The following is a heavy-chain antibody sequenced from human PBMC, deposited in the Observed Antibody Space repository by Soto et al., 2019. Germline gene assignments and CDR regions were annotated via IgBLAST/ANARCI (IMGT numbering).Heavy chain of an antibody. CDR2: MSSDGSYM. CDR3: AKDRGGFANGWEYFDF. D-gene: IGHD6-19*01. CDR1: DSVFTKYT. J-gene: IGHJ4*02. Sequence: EVQLVESGGGLVKPGGSLRLSCEASDSVFTKYTMNWVRQAPGKGLEWVSSMSSDGSYMYDADSVRGRFTISRDNSKNTLYLQMNNLRGEDTAVYYCAKDRGGFANGWEYFDFWGQGTLVIVSS. V-gene: IGHV3-21*04.